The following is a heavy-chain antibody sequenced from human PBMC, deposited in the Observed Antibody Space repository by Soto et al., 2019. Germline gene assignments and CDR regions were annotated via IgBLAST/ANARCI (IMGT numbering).Heavy chain of an antibody. D-gene: IGHD1-26*01. CDR1: GFTFSSYG. J-gene: IGHJ4*02. CDR2: ISYDGSNK. V-gene: IGHV3-30*18. Sequence: QVQLVESGGGVVQPGRSLRLSCAASGFTFSSYGMHWVRQAAGKGLEWVAVISYDGSNKYYADSVKGRFTISRDNSKNTLYLQMNSLRAEDTAVYYCAKRRELPYFDYWGQGTLVTVFS. CDR3: AKRRELPYFDY.